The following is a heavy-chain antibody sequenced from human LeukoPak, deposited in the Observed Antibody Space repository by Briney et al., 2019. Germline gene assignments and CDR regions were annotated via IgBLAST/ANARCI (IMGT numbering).Heavy chain of an antibody. Sequence: GGSLRLSCAASGFTFSNYWMHWVRQAPGKGLEWVSRINSDETSTNYADSVKGRFTISRDNAKNTLYLQMNSLRAEDTAVYYCASRRSTSFDNWGQGTLVTVSS. V-gene: IGHV3-74*01. CDR1: GFTFSNYW. J-gene: IGHJ4*02. CDR2: INSDETST. CDR3: ASRRSTSFDN.